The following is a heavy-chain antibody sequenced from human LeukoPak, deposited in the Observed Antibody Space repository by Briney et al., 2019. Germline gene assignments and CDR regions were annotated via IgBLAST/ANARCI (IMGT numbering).Heavy chain of an antibody. Sequence: GGSLRLSCAASGFTFSSYSMNWVRQAPGKGLEWVSYISSSSSTIYYADSVKGRFTISRDNAKNSLYLQMNSLRAEDTAVYYCARLYCSSTSCSPSRRAIYYYYYMDVWGKGTTVTVSS. D-gene: IGHD2-2*01. CDR3: ARLYCSSTSCSPSRRAIYYYYYMDV. J-gene: IGHJ6*03. CDR1: GFTFSSYS. V-gene: IGHV3-48*01. CDR2: ISSSSSTI.